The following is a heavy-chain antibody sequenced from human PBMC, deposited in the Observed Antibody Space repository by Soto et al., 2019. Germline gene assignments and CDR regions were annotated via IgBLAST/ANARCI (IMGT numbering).Heavy chain of an antibody. J-gene: IGHJ4*02. CDR1: GFTFSSYD. Sequence: EVQLLESGGGLVQPGGSQRLSCAASGFTFSSYDMSWVRQAPGKGLEWVSAISGNGGNTYYADSVKGRFTISRDNSQNTLYLQMNSLRAEDTAVYYCAKVKGYYYGAGSYYNEDYFDYWCQGTLVTVSS. V-gene: IGHV3-23*01. CDR3: AKVKGYYYGAGSYYNEDYFDY. CDR2: ISGNGGNT. D-gene: IGHD3-10*01.